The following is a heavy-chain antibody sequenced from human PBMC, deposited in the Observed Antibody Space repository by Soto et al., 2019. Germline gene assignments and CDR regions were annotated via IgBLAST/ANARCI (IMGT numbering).Heavy chain of an antibody. D-gene: IGHD3-3*02. V-gene: IGHV4-39*01. CDR3: AIYGIYYYSGMDV. Sequence: SETMSLTCTVSGGSISSSSYYWVWIRRPPGKGLEWIGSIYYSGSTSYNPSLKSRVTISVDTSKNQFSLKLSSVTAADTAVYYCAIYGIYYYSGMDVGGQGTTVTVS. J-gene: IGHJ6*02. CDR1: GGSISSSSYY. CDR2: IYYSGST.